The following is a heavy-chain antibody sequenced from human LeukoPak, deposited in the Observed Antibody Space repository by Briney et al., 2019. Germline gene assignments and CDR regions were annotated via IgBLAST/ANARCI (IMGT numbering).Heavy chain of an antibody. CDR1: GFTFSYYA. Sequence: PGGSLRLSCAASGFTFSYYAMHWVRQDPGKGLEWVAVISYDGSNKYYADSVKGRFTISRDNSKNTLYLQMNSLRAEDTAVYYCARVLNYYDNSGYYFSYWGQGTLVTVSS. CDR2: ISYDGSNK. CDR3: ARVLNYYDNSGYYFSY. D-gene: IGHD3-22*01. V-gene: IGHV3-30-3*01. J-gene: IGHJ4*02.